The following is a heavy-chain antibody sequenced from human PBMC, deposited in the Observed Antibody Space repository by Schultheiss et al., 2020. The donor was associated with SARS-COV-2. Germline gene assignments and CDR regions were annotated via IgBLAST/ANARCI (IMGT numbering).Heavy chain of an antibody. CDR2: ISSNGGST. V-gene: IGHV3-64*02. J-gene: IGHJ6*03. CDR1: GFTFSSYA. CDR3: AKKFYYYYYMDV. Sequence: GESLKISCAASGFTFSSYAMHWVRQAPGKGLEYVSAISSNGGSTYYADSVKGRFTISRDNSKNTLYLQMNSLRAEDTAVYYCAKKFYYYYYMDVWGKGTTVTVSS.